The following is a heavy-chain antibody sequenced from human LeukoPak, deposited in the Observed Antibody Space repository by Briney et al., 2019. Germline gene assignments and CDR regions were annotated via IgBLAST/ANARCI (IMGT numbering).Heavy chain of an antibody. Sequence: SETLSLTCTVSGGSISSYYWSWIRQSPGKGLEWIGYIYYSGSTKYNPSLNSRVTISVDTSKNQFSLKLSSVTAADTAVYYCARYGITIVRGGKYYFDYWGQGTLVTVSS. CDR1: GGSISSYY. V-gene: IGHV4-59*08. CDR3: ARYGITIVRGGKYYFDY. J-gene: IGHJ4*02. D-gene: IGHD3-10*01. CDR2: IYYSGST.